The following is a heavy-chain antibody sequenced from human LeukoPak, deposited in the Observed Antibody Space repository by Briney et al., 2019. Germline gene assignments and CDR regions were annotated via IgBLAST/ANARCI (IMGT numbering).Heavy chain of an antibody. Sequence: SETLSLTCTVSGGSISSYYWSWIRQPAGKGPEWIGYIYSSGSTTYNPSLKSRVTISVDTSKNQFSLKLSSVTAADTAVYYCARRYCSDGSCYSSLDFWGQGTLVTVSS. CDR2: IYSSGST. CDR1: GGSISSYY. J-gene: IGHJ4*02. CDR3: ARRYCSDGSCYSSLDF. V-gene: IGHV4-59*08. D-gene: IGHD2-15*01.